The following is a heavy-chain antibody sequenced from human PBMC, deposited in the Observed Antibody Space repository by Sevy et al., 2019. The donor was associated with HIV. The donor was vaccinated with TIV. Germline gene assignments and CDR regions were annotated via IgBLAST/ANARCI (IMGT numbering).Heavy chain of an antibody. CDR1: GYRFSDYS. Sequence: ASVKVSCKASGYRFSDYSIIWVRQAPGQGLEWMGRIKPNSGGTNYPQKFQGRVTMTRDTSISTAYMELSRLTSDDTAVYYCERGVMIPAEGHFEYWGQGTLVTVSS. V-gene: IGHV1-2*06. CDR3: ERGVMIPAEGHFEY. J-gene: IGHJ4*01. CDR2: IKPNSGGT. D-gene: IGHD2-2*01.